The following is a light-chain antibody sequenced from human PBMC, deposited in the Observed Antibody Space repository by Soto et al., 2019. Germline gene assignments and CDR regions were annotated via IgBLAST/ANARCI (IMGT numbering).Light chain of an antibody. V-gene: IGKV1-12*01. CDR1: QYISNW. CDR3: QQTNSFPLT. Sequence: DIQMTQSPSSVSASVGDIVTITCRASQYISNWVAWYQQKPGKAPELLISDASNLQSGVPSRFSGSESGTEFTLTINSLQPEDFATYYCQQTNSFPLTFGGGTKVEIK. J-gene: IGKJ4*01. CDR2: DAS.